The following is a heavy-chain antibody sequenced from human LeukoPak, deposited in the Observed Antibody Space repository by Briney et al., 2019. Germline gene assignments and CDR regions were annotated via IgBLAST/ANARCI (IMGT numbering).Heavy chain of an antibody. J-gene: IGHJ5*02. V-gene: IGHV1-46*01. CDR3: ASSDDDYWFDP. Sequence: ASVKVSCKASGYTFTNYYIHWVRQAPGQGLEWKGVINPSDGSTSYAQKFQDRVTMTRDTSTSTVYMELSSLRSEDTAVYYCASSDDDYWFDPWGQGTLVTVSS. CDR1: GYTFTNYY. CDR2: INPSDGST. D-gene: IGHD4-17*01.